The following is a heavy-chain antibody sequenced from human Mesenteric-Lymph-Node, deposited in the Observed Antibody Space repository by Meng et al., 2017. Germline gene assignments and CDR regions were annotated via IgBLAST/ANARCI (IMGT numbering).Heavy chain of an antibody. Sequence: GGPLRLSCKGSGYSFINYRIGWVRQMPGKGLEGMGVLFPRNSDTSYSPSFQGQVTISADKSITTAYLQWSSLKVSDTAMYYCARHPRNYHDGSGYYGDDTFDIWGQRTMVTVSS. CDR2: LFPRNSDT. CDR3: ARHPRNYHDGSGYYGDDTFDI. CDR1: GYSFINYR. V-gene: IGHV5-51*01. J-gene: IGHJ3*02. D-gene: IGHD3-22*01.